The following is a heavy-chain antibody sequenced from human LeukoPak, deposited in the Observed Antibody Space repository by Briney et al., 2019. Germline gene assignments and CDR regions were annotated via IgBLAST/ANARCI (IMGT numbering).Heavy chain of an antibody. D-gene: IGHD3-22*01. Sequence: PGGSLRLSCAVSGFRFNSHHMHWVRQAPGKGLEWVSSISSSSSYIYYADSVKGRFTISRDNAKHSLYLQMNSLRAEDTAVYYCNVYYYDSSGYRDYWGQGTLVTVSS. V-gene: IGHV3-21*01. CDR3: NVYYYDSSGYRDY. CDR2: ISSSSSYI. CDR1: GFRFNSHH. J-gene: IGHJ4*02.